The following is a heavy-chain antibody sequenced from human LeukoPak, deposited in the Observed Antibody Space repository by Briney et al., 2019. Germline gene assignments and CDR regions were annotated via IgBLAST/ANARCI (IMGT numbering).Heavy chain of an antibody. J-gene: IGHJ4*02. CDR3: ARVAWELLHPTGYYFDY. D-gene: IGHD1-26*01. V-gene: IGHV1-2*02. CDR2: INPNSGGT. Sequence: ASVKVSCKASGYTFTGYYMHWVRQAPGQGLEWMGWINPNSGGTNYAQKFQGRVTMTRDTSISTAYMELSRLRSDDTAVYYCARVAWELLHPTGYYFDYWGQGTLVTVSS. CDR1: GYTFTGYY.